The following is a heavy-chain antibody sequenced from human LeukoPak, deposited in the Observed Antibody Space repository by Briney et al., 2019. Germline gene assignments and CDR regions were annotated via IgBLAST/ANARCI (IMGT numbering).Heavy chain of an antibody. CDR2: INPNSDDT. CDR1: GSTFTGYY. V-gene: IGHV1-2*06. J-gene: IGHJ4*02. CDR3: ARGGKRLTVDYFDY. D-gene: IGHD1-20*01. Sequence: GASVKVSCKASGSTFTGYYMHWVRQAPGQGLEWMGRINPNSDDTNYAREFQGRVTTTRDTSISTVYMELSRLRSDDTAVYYCARGGKRLTVDYFDYWGQGTLVTVSS.